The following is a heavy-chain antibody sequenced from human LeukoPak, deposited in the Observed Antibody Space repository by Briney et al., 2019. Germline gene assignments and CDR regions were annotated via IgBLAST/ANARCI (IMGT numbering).Heavy chain of an antibody. CDR3: SRGGANDL. V-gene: IGHV4-4*07. CDR2: IFTSGSS. J-gene: IGHJ5*02. Sequence: SETLSLTCTVSGGSITSDYWSWIRQPAGKGLEWNGRIFTSGSSSYNPSLKSRVTMSLDTSKNEFYLELSSVTAADTAIYFCSRGGANDLWGQGTLVTVSS. CDR1: GGSITSDY. D-gene: IGHD4/OR15-4a*01.